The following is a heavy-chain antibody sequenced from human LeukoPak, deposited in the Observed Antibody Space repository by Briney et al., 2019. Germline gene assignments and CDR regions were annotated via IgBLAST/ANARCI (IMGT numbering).Heavy chain of an antibody. CDR3: AKGGRNVVLRFLEWLFDY. Sequence: GGSLRLSCAASGFTFDDYAMHWVRQAPGKGLEWVSGISWNSGSIGYADSVKGRFTISRDNAKNSLYLQMNSLRAEDTAVYYCAKGGRNVVLRFLEWLFDYWGQGTLVTVSS. J-gene: IGHJ4*02. CDR1: GFTFDDYA. D-gene: IGHD3-3*01. CDR2: ISWNSGSI. V-gene: IGHV3-9*01.